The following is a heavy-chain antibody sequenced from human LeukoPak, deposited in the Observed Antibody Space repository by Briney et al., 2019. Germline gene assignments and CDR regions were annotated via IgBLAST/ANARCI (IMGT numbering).Heavy chain of an antibody. J-gene: IGHJ5*02. V-gene: IGHV4-34*01. CDR2: INHSGST. CDR1: GGSFSGYY. D-gene: IGHD2-21*01. Sequence: KPSETLSLTCAVYGGSFSGYYWSWIRQPPGKGLEWIGEINHSGSTNYNPSLKSRVTISVDTSKNQFSLKLSSVTAADTAVYYCARDCDWFDPWGQGTLVTVSS. CDR3: ARDCDWFDP.